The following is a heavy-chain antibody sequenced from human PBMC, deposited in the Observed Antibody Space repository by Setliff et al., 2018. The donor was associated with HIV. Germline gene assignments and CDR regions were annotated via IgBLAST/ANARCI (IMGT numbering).Heavy chain of an antibody. CDR3: AMFSSSSG. J-gene: IGHJ4*02. Sequence: GGSLRLSCAASGFTFSDYYMDWVRQAPGKGLEWVANIKEDGSKKNYVDSVKGRFTISRDNAKNTLYLQMNGLRGDDTAVYYCAMFSSSSGWGQGTQVTVSS. V-gene: IGHV3-7*01. CDR1: GFTFSDYY. CDR2: IKEDGSKK. D-gene: IGHD6-6*01.